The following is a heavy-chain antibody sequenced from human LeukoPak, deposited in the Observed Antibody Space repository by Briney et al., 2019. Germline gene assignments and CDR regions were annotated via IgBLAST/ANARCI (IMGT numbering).Heavy chain of an antibody. J-gene: IGHJ4*02. V-gene: IGHV4-59*01. CDR3: TGGWYGGYWWNFDY. D-gene: IGHD5-12*01. Sequence: PPETLSLTCTVPGGSISRDYWCWIPDPPGKGLGWIGYIYYTGSTNYNPSLKSRATISVDTSKNRFSRKLSSVTGADTTGYYFTGGWYGGYWWNFDYWGQGTLVTVSS. CDR1: GGSISRDY. CDR2: IYYTGST.